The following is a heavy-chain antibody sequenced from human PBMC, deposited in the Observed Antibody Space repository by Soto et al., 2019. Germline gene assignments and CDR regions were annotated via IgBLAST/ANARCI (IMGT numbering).Heavy chain of an antibody. V-gene: IGHV3-30*03. CDR3: AQTGSGSP. CDR2: ISYDGSNK. J-gene: IGHJ5*02. Sequence: QVQLVESGGGVVQPGRSLRLSCAASGFTFSSYGMHWVRQAPGKGLEWVAVISYDGSNKYYADSVKGRFTISRDNSKNTLYLQMNSLRAEDTAVYCCAQTGSGSPWGQGTLVTVSS. D-gene: IGHD3-10*01. CDR1: GFTFSSYG.